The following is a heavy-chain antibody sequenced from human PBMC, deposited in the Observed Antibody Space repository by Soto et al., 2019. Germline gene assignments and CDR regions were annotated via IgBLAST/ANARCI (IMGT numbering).Heavy chain of an antibody. V-gene: IGHV2-5*02. J-gene: IGHJ5*02. CDR1: GFSLSASGVA. D-gene: IGHD2-2*01. Sequence: SGPTLVNPTQTLTLTCTFSGFSLSASGVAVGWIRQPPGKALERLALIYWDDDKRYSPSLKSRLTITKDTSKNQVVLTMTNLDPVDTATYYCAQRLSTSASNWFDPWGQGTLVTVSS. CDR2: IYWDDDK. CDR3: AQRLSTSASNWFDP.